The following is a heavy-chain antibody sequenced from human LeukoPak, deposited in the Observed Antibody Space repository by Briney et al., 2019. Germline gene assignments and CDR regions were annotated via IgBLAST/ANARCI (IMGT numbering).Heavy chain of an antibody. V-gene: IGHV6-1*01. CDR1: GDSVLNNRAA. Sequence: SQTLSLTCDISGDSVLNNRAAWNWVRQSPSRGLEWLGRTYYRSKWYNDYALSVKGRISINPDTSRNQVSLQMYSVTPEDTAVYYCGRSIDEDMVGAFGIWGQGTLVTVSS. D-gene: IGHD5-12*01. CDR2: TYYRSKWYN. CDR3: GRSIDEDMVGAFGI. J-gene: IGHJ3*02.